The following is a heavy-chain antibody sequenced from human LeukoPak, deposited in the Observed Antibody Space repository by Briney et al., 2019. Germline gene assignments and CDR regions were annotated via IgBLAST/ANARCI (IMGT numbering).Heavy chain of an antibody. CDR2: IKEDGGRK. V-gene: IGHV3-7*01. D-gene: IGHD3-10*01. J-gene: IGHJ4*02. CDR1: GFTCSSYC. Sequence: PGGSLRLSCAGSGFTCSSYCMHWVRQPPGKGLEWVANIKEDGGRKHYVDSVGGRFTISRDNTKNSLYLQMNSLRAEDTAVYYCARDSVASGGLDYWGQGALVTVSS. CDR3: ARDSVASGGLDY.